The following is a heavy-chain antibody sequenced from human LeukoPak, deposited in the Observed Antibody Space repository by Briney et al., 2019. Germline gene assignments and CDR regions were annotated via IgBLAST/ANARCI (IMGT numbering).Heavy chain of an antibody. D-gene: IGHD4-17*01. J-gene: IGHJ4*02. CDR3: ARTVTYGEFDY. Sequence: GGSLRLSCAASGFTFSKNSMNWVRQAPGKGLEWVSYISSSSSTIYYADSVKGRFTISRDNAKNSLYLQMNSLRAEDTAVYYCARTVTYGEFDYWGQGTLVTVSS. CDR1: GFTFSKNS. V-gene: IGHV3-48*04. CDR2: ISSSSSTI.